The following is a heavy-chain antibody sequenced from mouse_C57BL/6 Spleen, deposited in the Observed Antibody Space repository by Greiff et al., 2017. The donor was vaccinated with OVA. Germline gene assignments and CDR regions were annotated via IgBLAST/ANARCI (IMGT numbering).Heavy chain of an antibody. J-gene: IGHJ2*01. Sequence: VQLQESGAELVKPGASVKLSCKASGYTFTSYWMQWVKQRPGQGLEWIGEIDPSDSYTNYNQKFKGKATLTVDTSSSTAYMQLSSLTSEDSAVYYCARATVVGDYFDYWGQGTTLTVSS. CDR1: GYTFTSYW. CDR3: ARATVVGDYFDY. D-gene: IGHD1-1*01. CDR2: IDPSDSYT. V-gene: IGHV1-50*01.